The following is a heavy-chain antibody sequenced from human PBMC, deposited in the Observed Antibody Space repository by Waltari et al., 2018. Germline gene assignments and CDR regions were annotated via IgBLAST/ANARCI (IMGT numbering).Heavy chain of an antibody. Sequence: EVQMVETGGGLIQPGGSLRLSCAVSGFSVISNYMTWVRQPPGKGLEWVSDMYSVGSTYYADSVKGRFTISRDNSKNTLYLQMNNLRAEDTAVYYCARENSGSYGEFDFWGQGTLVTVSS. CDR2: MYSVGST. CDR1: GFSVISNY. V-gene: IGHV3-53*02. D-gene: IGHD1-26*01. CDR3: ARENSGSYGEFDF. J-gene: IGHJ4*02.